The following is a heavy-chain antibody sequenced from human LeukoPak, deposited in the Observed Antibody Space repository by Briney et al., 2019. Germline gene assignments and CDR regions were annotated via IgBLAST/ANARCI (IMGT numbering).Heavy chain of an antibody. CDR3: ARDGNKGIAAAGRTFDY. J-gene: IGHJ4*02. Sequence: GSLRLSCAASGFTFSSYSMNWVRQAPGKGLEWVSSISSSSSYIYYADSVKGRFTISRDNAKNSLYLQMNSLRAEDTAVYYCARDGNKGIAAAGRTFDYWGQGTLVTVSS. CDR1: GFTFSSYS. D-gene: IGHD6-13*01. V-gene: IGHV3-21*01. CDR2: ISSSSSYI.